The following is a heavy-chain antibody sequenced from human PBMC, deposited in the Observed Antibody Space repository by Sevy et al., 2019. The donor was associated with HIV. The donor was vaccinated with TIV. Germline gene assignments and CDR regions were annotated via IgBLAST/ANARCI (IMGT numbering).Heavy chain of an antibody. CDR2: ISYDGSNK. J-gene: IGHJ6*02. CDR1: GFNFSDYE. CDR3: ASGDGI. Sequence: GSLRLSCVASGFNFSDYEINWVRQAPGRGLEWVGIISYDGSNKKYADFVKGRFTISRDNSKNTLYVQMNSLRSEDTAVYYCASGDGIWGQGTTVTVSS. V-gene: IGHV3-30*03. D-gene: IGHD1-1*01.